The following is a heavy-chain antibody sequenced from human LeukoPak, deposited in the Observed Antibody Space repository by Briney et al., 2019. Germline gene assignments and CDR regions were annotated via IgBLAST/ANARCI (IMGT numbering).Heavy chain of an antibody. CDR1: GGSVSSNIYY. CDR3: AREDSSGYLGY. J-gene: IGHJ4*02. D-gene: IGHD3-22*01. Sequence: PSETLSLTCTVSGGSVSSNIYYWNWIRQLPGKGLEWIGYIYYSGSTNYNPSLKSRVTISVDTSKNQFSLKLTSLTAADTAVYYCAREDSSGYLGYWGQGTLVTVSS. CDR2: IYYSGST. V-gene: IGHV4-61*01.